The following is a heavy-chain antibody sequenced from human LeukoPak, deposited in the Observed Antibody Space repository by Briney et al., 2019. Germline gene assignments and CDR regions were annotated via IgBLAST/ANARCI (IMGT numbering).Heavy chain of an antibody. J-gene: IGHJ4*02. V-gene: IGHV3-23*02. D-gene: IGHD3-10*01. CDR2: ISGRGGST. CDR1: GFTFSSYA. Sequence: GGSLRLSCAASGFTFSSYAMSRVRQAPGEGLEWVSAISGRGGSTYCGDSVKGRFTISRDNSKNTLYLQMNSLRAEDTAVYYCAKDRQKGSGSYFYYFDYWGQGTLVTVSS. CDR3: AKDRQKGSGSYFYYFDY.